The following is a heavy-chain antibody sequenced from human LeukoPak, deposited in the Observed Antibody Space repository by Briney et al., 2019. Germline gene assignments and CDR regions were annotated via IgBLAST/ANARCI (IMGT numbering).Heavy chain of an antibody. Sequence: PGGSPRLSCAASGFTFGSYAMSWVRQAPGKGLEWVSTIGGSGANTYYADSLRGRFTISRDNSKNTVYLQMNGLRAEDTAVYYCAREIFGSGSYPDFWGQGTLVTVSS. V-gene: IGHV3-23*01. CDR1: GFTFGSYA. J-gene: IGHJ4*02. CDR3: AREIFGSGSYPDF. CDR2: IGGSGANT. D-gene: IGHD3-10*01.